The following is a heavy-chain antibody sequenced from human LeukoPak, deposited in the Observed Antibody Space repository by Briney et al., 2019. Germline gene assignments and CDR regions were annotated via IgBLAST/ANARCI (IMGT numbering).Heavy chain of an antibody. Sequence: SGGSLRLSCAASGFTVSSYEINWVRQAPGKGREWVSYISSSGSTIYYADSVKGRFTISRDNAKNSLYLQMNSLRAEDTAVYYCARDSGPVDTAMALDYWGQGTLVTVSS. V-gene: IGHV3-48*03. CDR1: GFTVSSYE. D-gene: IGHD5-18*01. CDR2: ISSSGSTI. J-gene: IGHJ4*02. CDR3: ARDSGPVDTAMALDY.